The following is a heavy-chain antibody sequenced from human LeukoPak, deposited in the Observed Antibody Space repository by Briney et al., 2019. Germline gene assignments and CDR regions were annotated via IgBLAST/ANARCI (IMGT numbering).Heavy chain of an antibody. CDR3: ARDEVGATKGSADAFDI. J-gene: IGHJ3*02. V-gene: IGHV3-23*01. CDR2: ISGSGGST. CDR1: GFTFNIYA. D-gene: IGHD1-26*01. Sequence: GGSLRLSCAASGFTFNIYAMSWIRQAPGKGLEWVSAISGSGGSTYYADSVKGRFTISRDNAKNSLYLQMNSLRAEDTAVYYCARDEVGATKGSADAFDIWGQGTMVTVSS.